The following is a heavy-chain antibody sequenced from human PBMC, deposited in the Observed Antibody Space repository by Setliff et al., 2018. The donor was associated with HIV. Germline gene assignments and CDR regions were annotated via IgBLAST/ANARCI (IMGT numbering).Heavy chain of an antibody. CDR1: GYTFTAYY. CDR3: AREARYQDRYYYYMDV. V-gene: IGHV1-2*06. J-gene: IGHJ6*03. CDR2: IDPTTGGT. Sequence: ASVKVSCKASGYTFTAYYIHWVRQAPGQGLEWMGRIDPTTGGTRYTRRFQGRVTMTRDTSASTVYMELSSLRSEDTAVYYCAREARYQDRYYYYMDVWGKGTTVTVSS. D-gene: IGHD1-20*01.